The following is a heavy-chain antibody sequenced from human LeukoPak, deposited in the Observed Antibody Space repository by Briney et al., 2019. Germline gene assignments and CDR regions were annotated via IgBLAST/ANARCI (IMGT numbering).Heavy chain of an antibody. Sequence: GGSLRLSCAAPGFTFSTYTMHWVRQAPGKGLEWVALISYEGSKQDYADSVKGRFTISRDNSQNTLYLEINSLRTEDTAVYYCARAPYTSGWYFAFDYWGQGTLVTVSS. CDR1: GFTFSTYT. CDR2: ISYEGSKQ. D-gene: IGHD6-19*01. CDR3: ARAPYTSGWYFAFDY. V-gene: IGHV3-30-3*01. J-gene: IGHJ4*02.